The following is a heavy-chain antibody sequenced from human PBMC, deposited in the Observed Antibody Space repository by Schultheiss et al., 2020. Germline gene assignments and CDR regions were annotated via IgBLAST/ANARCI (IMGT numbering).Heavy chain of an antibody. CDR3: ARGGSSSWPFDY. Sequence: SQTLSLTCTVSGGSISSGGYYWSWIRQPPGKGLEWIGYIYYSGSTYYNPSLKSRVTISVDTSKNQFSLKLSSVTAADTAVYYCARGGSSSWPFDYWGQGTLVTVYS. CDR1: GGSISSGGYY. D-gene: IGHD6-13*01. CDR2: IYYSGST. V-gene: IGHV4-31*03. J-gene: IGHJ4*02.